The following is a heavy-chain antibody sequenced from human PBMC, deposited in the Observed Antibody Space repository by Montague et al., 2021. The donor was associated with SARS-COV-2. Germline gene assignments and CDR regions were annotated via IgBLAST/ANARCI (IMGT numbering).Heavy chain of an antibody. CDR3: ARVAELDFFSVYYYGLDV. D-gene: IGHD3-3*01. CDR1: GGSLSSFY. Sequence: SETLSLTCSVSGGSLSSFYWSWIRRPPGKGLEYIGYIHYSGSTNFSPSLNSRVSISLDTSKNQFSLNLRSVTTADTAVYYCARVAELDFFSVYYYGLDVWGQGTTVTVSS. CDR2: IHYSGST. V-gene: IGHV4-59*01. J-gene: IGHJ6*02.